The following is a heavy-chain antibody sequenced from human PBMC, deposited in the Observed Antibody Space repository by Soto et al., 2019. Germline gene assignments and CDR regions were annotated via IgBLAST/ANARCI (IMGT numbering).Heavy chain of an antibody. J-gene: IGHJ4*02. V-gene: IGHV3-23*01. D-gene: IGHD6-19*01. CDR3: AQDICAYSSCSCYFDY. CDR1: GFTFRSYV. Sequence: GGSLRLSCAASGFTFRSYVMSWVSQAPGKGLEGVSTISDSGSSTYYTDSVKGRFTISRDNSKNTLYLQMNSLRAEDTAIYYWAQDICAYSSCSCYFDYWGQGTRVTVSS. CDR2: ISDSGSST.